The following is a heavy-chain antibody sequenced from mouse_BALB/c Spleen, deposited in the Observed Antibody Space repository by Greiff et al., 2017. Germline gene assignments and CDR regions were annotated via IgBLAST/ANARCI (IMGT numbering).Heavy chain of an antibody. CDR1: GFTFSSFG. J-gene: IGHJ2*01. CDR3: ARDGYAY. CDR2: ISSGSSTI. D-gene: IGHD1-2*01. V-gene: IGHV5-17*02. Sequence: EVHLVESGGGLVQPGGSRKLSCAASGFTFSSFGMHWVRQAPEKGLEWVAYISSGSSTIYYADTVKGRFTISRDNPKNTLFLQMTSLRSEDTAMYYCARDGYAYWGQGTTLTVSS.